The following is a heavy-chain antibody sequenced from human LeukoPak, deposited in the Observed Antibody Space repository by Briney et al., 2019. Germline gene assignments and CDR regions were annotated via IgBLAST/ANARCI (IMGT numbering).Heavy chain of an antibody. D-gene: IGHD1-26*01. CDR1: GVSFSGYY. CDR3: ARIVGATLEDLYFDY. Sequence: SETLSLTCAVYGVSFSGYYWSWIRQPPGKGLEWIGEINHSGSTNYNPSLKSRVTISVDTSKNQFSLKLSSVTAADTAVYYCARIVGATLEDLYFDYWGQGSLVTVSA. CDR2: INHSGST. V-gene: IGHV4-34*01. J-gene: IGHJ4*02.